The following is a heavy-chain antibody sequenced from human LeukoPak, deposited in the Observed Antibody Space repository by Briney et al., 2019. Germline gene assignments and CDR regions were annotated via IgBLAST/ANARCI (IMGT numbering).Heavy chain of an antibody. J-gene: IGHJ3*02. CDR3: ARGFNPAI. V-gene: IGHV3-48*03. Sequence: GSLRLSCAASGFTFSTYEMKWVRQAPGKGLEWVSYISTSGSSKFYADSVKGRFIISRDNAKNSLYLQMDSLRAEDTAVYYCARGFNPAIWGQGTMVTVSS. CDR1: GFTFSTYE. D-gene: IGHD3-3*01. CDR2: ISTSGSSK.